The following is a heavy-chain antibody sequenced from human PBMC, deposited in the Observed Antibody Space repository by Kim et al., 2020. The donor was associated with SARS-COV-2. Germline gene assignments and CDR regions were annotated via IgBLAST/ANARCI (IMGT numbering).Heavy chain of an antibody. V-gene: IGHV1-46*01. J-gene: IGHJ6*02. CDR3: ARTEQWLPRGVYYYGMDV. CDR1: GYTFTSYY. Sequence: ASVKVSCKASGYTFTSYYMHWVRQAPGQGLEWMGIINPSGGSTSYAQKFQGRVTMTRDTSTSTVYMELSSLRSEDTAVYYCARTEQWLPRGVYYYGMDVWGQGTTVTVSS. CDR2: INPSGGST. D-gene: IGHD6-19*01.